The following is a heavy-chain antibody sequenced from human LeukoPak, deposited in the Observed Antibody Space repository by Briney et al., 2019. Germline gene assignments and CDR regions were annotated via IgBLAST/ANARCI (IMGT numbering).Heavy chain of an antibody. CDR3: ARDSMVRGVD. J-gene: IGHJ4*02. V-gene: IGHV4-61*02. CDR1: GGSISSGSYY. Sequence: SQTLSLTCTVSGGSISSGSYYWSWLRQPAGKGLEWIGRIYTSGSTNYNPSLKSRVTISVDTSKNQFSLKLSSVTAADTAVYYCARDSMVRGVDWGQGTLVTVSS. D-gene: IGHD3-10*01. CDR2: IYTSGST.